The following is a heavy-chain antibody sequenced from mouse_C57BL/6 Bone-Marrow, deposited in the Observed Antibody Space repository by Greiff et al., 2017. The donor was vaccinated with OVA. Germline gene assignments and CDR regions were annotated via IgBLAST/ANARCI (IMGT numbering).Heavy chain of an antibody. Sequence: EVQRVESGGDLVKPGGSLKLSCAASGFTFSSYGMSWVRQTPDKRLEWVATISSGGSYTYYPDSVKGRFTISRDNAKNTLYLQMSSLKSEDTAMYYCARHDGYYWRFAYWGQGTLVTVSA. D-gene: IGHD2-3*01. J-gene: IGHJ3*01. CDR3: ARHDGYYWRFAY. V-gene: IGHV5-6*01. CDR1: GFTFSSYG. CDR2: ISSGGSYT.